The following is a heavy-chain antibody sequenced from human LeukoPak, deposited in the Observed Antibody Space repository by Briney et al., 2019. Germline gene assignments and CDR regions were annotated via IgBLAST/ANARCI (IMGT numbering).Heavy chain of an antibody. Sequence: PGGSLRLSCAASGFTFSNYAMTWVRQAPGKGLEWVSAISGSGAATYYADSVKGRFTISRDNPKNSLYLQMNSLRAEDTAVYYRANWDEWDENAFDLWGQGTMVTVSS. CDR2: ISGSGAAT. D-gene: IGHD1-26*01. J-gene: IGHJ3*01. CDR1: GFTFSNYA. V-gene: IGHV3-23*01. CDR3: ANWDEWDENAFDL.